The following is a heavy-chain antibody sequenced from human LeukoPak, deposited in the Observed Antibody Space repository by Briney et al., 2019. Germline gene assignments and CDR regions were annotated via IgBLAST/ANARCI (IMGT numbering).Heavy chain of an antibody. V-gene: IGHV6-1*01. Sequence: SQTLSLTCAISGDSVSSNSAAWNWISQSPSRGLDWLGRTYYRCKWFNDYAVSEKSRITINPGTSKNHVSLQLNSVTPDATYVYSCARDLLDSFDIWGQGTMVTVSS. J-gene: IGHJ3*02. CDR1: GDSVSSNSAA. CDR3: ARDLLDSFDI. CDR2: TYYRCKWFN.